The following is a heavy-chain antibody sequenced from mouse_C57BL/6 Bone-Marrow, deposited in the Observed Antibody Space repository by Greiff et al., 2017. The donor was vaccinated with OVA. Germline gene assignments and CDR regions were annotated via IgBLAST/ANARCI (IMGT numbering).Heavy chain of an antibody. CDR2: IRSKSSNYAT. J-gene: IGHJ1*03. V-gene: IGHV10-3*01. D-gene: IGHD1-1*01. Sequence: EVKLVESGGGLVQPKGSLKLSCAASGFTFNTYAMHWVRQAPGKGLEWVARIRSKSSNYATYYADSVKDRFTISRDDSQSMLYLQMNNLKTEDTAMYYCVREGLYGSYWYFDVWGTGTTVTVSS. CDR1: GFTFNTYA. CDR3: VREGLYGSYWYFDV.